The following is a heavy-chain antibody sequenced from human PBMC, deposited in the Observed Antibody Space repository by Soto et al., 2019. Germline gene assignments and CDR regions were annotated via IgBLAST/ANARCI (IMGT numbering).Heavy chain of an antibody. D-gene: IGHD3-22*01. V-gene: IGHV3-30-3*01. J-gene: IGHJ4*02. CDR1: GFTFSSDA. Sequence: SGGSLRLSCAVSGFTFSSDAMHWVRQAPGKGLEWVAVISYHGSDKYYADSVKGRFTISRDNSKNTLYLQMNSLRAEDTAVYYCARSRYYYDTSDYLDYWGQGTLVTVSS. CDR2: ISYHGSDK. CDR3: ARSRYYYDTSDYLDY.